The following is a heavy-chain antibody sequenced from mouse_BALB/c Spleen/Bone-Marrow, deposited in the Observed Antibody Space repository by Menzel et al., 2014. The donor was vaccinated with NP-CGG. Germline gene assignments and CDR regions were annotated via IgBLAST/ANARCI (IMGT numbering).Heavy chain of an antibody. V-gene: IGHV2-6*02. Sequence: QVQLLQSGPGLVASSQSLPITCTVSGLSLSSYGVHWVRQPPGKGLEWLVVIWSDGSTTYNLALKSRLSISKDNSKSQVFLKMNRLQTDDTASYYCARSLRAYAMHYWGQGTSVTVSS. CDR3: ARSLRAYAMHY. J-gene: IGHJ4*01. D-gene: IGHD1-2*01. CDR1: GLSLSSYG. CDR2: IWSDGST.